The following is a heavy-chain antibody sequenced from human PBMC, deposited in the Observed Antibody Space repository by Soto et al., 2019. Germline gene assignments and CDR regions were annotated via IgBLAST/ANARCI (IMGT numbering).Heavy chain of an antibody. D-gene: IGHD3-9*01. J-gene: IGHJ4*02. CDR1: GFTFSSSP. Sequence: EVQLLESGGGLVQPGGSLRLSCAAAGFTFSSSPMSWVRQAPGTGLEWVSPISDSGRSTYYADSVKGRFSISRYNSKNTLFLQMRSMRAEDTALSFCAKVAQTRTNILTGYSDCWCQGTLVIVAS. CDR2: ISDSGRST. CDR3: AKVAQTRTNILTGYSDC. V-gene: IGHV3-23*01.